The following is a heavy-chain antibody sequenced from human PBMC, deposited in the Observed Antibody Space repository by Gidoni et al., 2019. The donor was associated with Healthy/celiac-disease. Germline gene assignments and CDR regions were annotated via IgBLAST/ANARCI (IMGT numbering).Heavy chain of an antibody. CDR1: GDTFSSSA. Sequence: QVQLVQSGAEVKNPGSSVNVSCKASGDTFSSSALSWVRQAPGQGLEWMGGIIPIFGTANYAQKFQGRVTITADESASTAYMELSSLRSEDTAVDYCARDPKGGDSSGYYYYGMDVWGQGTTVTVSS. J-gene: IGHJ6*02. CDR3: ARDPKGGDSSGYYYYGMDV. CDR2: IIPIFGTA. V-gene: IGHV1-69*01. D-gene: IGHD3-22*01.